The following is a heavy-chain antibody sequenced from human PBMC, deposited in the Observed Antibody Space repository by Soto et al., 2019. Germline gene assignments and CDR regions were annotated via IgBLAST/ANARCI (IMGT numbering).Heavy chain of an antibody. J-gene: IGHJ6*03. CDR1: GFTFSSYA. Sequence: GSLRLSCAASGFTFSSYAMSWVRQAPGKGLEWVSAISGSGGSTYYADSVKDRFTISRDNSKNTLYLQMNSLSAEDTAVYYCAKKGRYCSSTSCLYYMDVWGKGTTVTVSS. V-gene: IGHV3-23*01. CDR3: AKKGRYCSSTSCLYYMDV. CDR2: ISGSGGST. D-gene: IGHD2-2*01.